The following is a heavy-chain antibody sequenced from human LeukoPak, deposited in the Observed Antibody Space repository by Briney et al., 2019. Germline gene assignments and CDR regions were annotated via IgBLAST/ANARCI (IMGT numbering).Heavy chain of an antibody. J-gene: IGHJ4*02. V-gene: IGHV3-48*04. D-gene: IGHD6-13*01. CDR2: INSKSDTI. CDR3: ARVLRAGTFDY. CDR1: GFTFSRYS. Sequence: GGSLRLSCVASGFTFSRYSMNWVRQAPGKGLEWVSYINSKSDTIYYADSVKGRFTISRDNAKSALYPQINSLRAEDTAVYYCARVLRAGTFDYWGQGTLVTVSS.